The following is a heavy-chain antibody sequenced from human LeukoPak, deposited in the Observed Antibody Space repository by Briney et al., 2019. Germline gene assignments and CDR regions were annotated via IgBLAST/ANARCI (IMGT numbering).Heavy chain of an antibody. CDR1: GGTFSSYA. D-gene: IGHD3-3*01. V-gene: IGHV1-69*13. CDR2: IIPIFGTA. CDR3: ASTYGTTDFGVVIPFDY. Sequence: GASVKVSCKASGGTFSSYAISWVRQAPGQGLEWMGGIIPIFGTANYAQKFQGRVTITADESTSTAYMELSSLRSEDTAVYYCASTYGTTDFGVVIPFDYWGQGTLVTVSS. J-gene: IGHJ4*02.